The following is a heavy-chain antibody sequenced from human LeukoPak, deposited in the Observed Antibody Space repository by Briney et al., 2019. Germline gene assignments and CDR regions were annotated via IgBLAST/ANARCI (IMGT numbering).Heavy chain of an antibody. CDR3: ARWVGATTFDY. CDR2: MNPNGGNT. D-gene: IGHD1-26*01. CDR1: GYTFTSYD. V-gene: IGHV1-8*01. Sequence: ASVKVSCKASGYTFTSYDINWVRQAPGQGLEWMGWMNPNGGNTGYAQKFQGRVTMTRNTSISTAYMELSSLRSEDTAVYYCARWVGATTFDYWGQGTLVTVSS. J-gene: IGHJ4*02.